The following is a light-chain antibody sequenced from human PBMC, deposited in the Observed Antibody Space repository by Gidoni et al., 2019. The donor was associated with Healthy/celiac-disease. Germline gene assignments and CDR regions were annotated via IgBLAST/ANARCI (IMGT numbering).Light chain of an antibody. CDR1: SSDVGGYTY. CDR3: CSYTSSSTYV. Sequence: QSALTQPASVSGSPGQSIPLSCTGTSSDVGGYTYVSWYQQHPGKAPKLMIYDVRNRPSGVSDRFSGSKSGNTASLTISGLQAEDEADYYCCSYTSSSTYVFGTGAKVTVL. CDR2: DVR. V-gene: IGLV2-14*03. J-gene: IGLJ1*01.